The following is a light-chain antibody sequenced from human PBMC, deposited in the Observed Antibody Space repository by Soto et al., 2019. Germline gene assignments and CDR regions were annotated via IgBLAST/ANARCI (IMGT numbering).Light chain of an antibody. CDR1: ESVTIN. CDR2: GAS. Sequence: VMTQSPATLSVSPGERVTLSCRASESVTINLAWYQQKPGQAPRLLIYGASTRATGIPARFSGSGSGTEFTLTISSLQSEDSAVYYCQQYHNWYSFGQGSNLEIK. CDR3: QQYHNWYS. V-gene: IGKV3-15*01. J-gene: IGKJ2*03.